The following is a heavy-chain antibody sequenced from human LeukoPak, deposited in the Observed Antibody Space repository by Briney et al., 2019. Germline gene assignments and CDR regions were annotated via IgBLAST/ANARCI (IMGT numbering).Heavy chain of an antibody. J-gene: IGHJ4*02. D-gene: IGHD6-6*01. CDR1: GVSISSGGYY. Sequence: PSETLSLTCTVSGVSISSGGYYWSWIRQPPGKGLEWIGYIYHSGSTYYNPSLKSRVTISVDRSKNQFSLKLSSVTAADTAVYYCAREYSSSPGGGDYWGQGTLVTVSS. V-gene: IGHV4-30-2*01. CDR3: AREYSSSPGGGDY. CDR2: IYHSGST.